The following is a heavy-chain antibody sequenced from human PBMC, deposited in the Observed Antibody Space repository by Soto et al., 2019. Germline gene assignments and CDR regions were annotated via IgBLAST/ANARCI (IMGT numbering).Heavy chain of an antibody. D-gene: IGHD6-13*01. CDR3: ARELGHQLVDY. Sequence: QVQLVQSGAEVKKPGASVKVSCKAFGYTFTSYGISWVRQAPGQGLEWMGWISAYNGNRNYAQKLQGRVTMTTDTSPSTAYVELRSLRADDTAVYSCARELGHQLVDYWGQGTLVTVSS. V-gene: IGHV1-18*01. J-gene: IGHJ4*02. CDR2: ISAYNGNR. CDR1: GYTFTSYG.